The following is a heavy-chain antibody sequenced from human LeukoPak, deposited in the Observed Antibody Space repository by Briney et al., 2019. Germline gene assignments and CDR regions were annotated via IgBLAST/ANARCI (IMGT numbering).Heavy chain of an antibody. J-gene: IGHJ6*03. D-gene: IGHD1-26*01. CDR2: IYYSGST. V-gene: IGHV4-59*01. Sequence: SETLSLTCTASGGSISSNYWSWIRQPPGKGLEWIGYIYYSGSTNYNPSLKSRVTISVDTSKNQFSLKLSSVTAADTAVYYCARGSYYYYYYMDVWGKGTTVTVSS. CDR1: GGSISSNY. CDR3: ARGSYYYYYYMDV.